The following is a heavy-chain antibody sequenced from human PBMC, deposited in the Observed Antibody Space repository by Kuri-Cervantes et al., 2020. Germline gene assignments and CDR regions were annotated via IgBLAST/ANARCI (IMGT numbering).Heavy chain of an antibody. Sequence: GSLRLSCTVSGGSVSSGSYYWSWIRQPPGKGLEWIGYIYYSGSTNYNPSLKSRVTISVDTSKNQFSLKLSSVTAADTAVHYCARISSSWYLYYGMDVWGQGTTVTVSS. D-gene: IGHD6-13*01. J-gene: IGHJ6*02. CDR3: ARISSSWYLYYGMDV. V-gene: IGHV4-61*01. CDR1: GGSVSSGSYY. CDR2: IYYSGST.